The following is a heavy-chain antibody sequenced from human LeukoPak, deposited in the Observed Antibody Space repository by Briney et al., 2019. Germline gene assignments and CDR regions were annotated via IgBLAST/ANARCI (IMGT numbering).Heavy chain of an antibody. J-gene: IGHJ4*02. D-gene: IGHD3-22*01. Sequence: PSETLSLTCTVSGGSISNYYWSWIRQPPGKGLEWIGYIYYSGSTNYNPSLKSRVTISVDTSKHQFSLKLSSVTAADTAVYYCARTYYYDSSGPFDYWGQGTLVTVSS. CDR3: ARTYYYDSSGPFDY. V-gene: IGHV4-59*01. CDR2: IYYSGST. CDR1: GGSISNYY.